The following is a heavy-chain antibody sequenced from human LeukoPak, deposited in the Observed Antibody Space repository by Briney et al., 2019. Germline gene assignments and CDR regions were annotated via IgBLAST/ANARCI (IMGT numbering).Heavy chain of an antibody. Sequence: SETLSLTCAVSGYSISSGYYWGWIRQPPGKGLEWIGSIYHSGSTYYNPSLKSRVTIPVDTSKNQFSLKLSSVTAADTAVYYCARQGFSRIVVVPAATIAVAGTIDYWGQGTLVTVSS. V-gene: IGHV4-38-2*01. CDR2: IYHSGST. J-gene: IGHJ4*02. CDR3: ARQGFSRIVVVPAATIAVAGTIDY. CDR1: GYSISSGYY. D-gene: IGHD2-2*01.